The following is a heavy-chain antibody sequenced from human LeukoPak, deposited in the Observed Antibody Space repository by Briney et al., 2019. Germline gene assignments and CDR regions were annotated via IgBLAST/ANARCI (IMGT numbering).Heavy chain of an antibody. D-gene: IGHD3-16*01. J-gene: IGHJ4*02. CDR2: IYTSGST. CDR1: GGAISSYH. CDR3: ARVGDYALKD. V-gene: IGHV4-4*07. Sequence: PSETLSLTCTVSGGAISSYHWSWIRQPAGKGLERIGRIYTSGSTNYNPSLKSRVTMSVDTSKNQFSLKLSSATAADTAVYYCARVGDYALKDWGQGTLVTVSS.